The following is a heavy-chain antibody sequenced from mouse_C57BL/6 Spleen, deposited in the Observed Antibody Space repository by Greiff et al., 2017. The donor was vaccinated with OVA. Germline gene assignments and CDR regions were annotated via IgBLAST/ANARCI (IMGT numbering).Heavy chain of an antibody. V-gene: IGHV14-4*01. CDR1: GFNIKDDY. J-gene: IGHJ2*01. D-gene: IGHD1-1*01. CDR3: TTGYGSSPFDY. CDR2: IDPENGDT. Sequence: QLQQSGAELVRPGASVKLSCTASGFNIKDDYMHWVKQRPEQGLEWIGWIDPENGDTEYASKFQGKATITADTSSNTAYLQLSSLTSEDTAVYYCTTGYGSSPFDYWGQGTTLTVSS.